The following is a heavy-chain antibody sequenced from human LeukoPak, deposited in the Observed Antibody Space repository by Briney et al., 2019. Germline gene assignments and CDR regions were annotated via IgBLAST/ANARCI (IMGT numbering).Heavy chain of an antibody. Sequence: SETLSLTCTVSGGSISSYYWSWIRQPPGKGLEWIGSIYYSGSTYYNPSLKSRVTISVDTSKNQFSLKLSSVTAADTAVYYCARISRIQLWNRPYFDYWGQGTLVTVSS. D-gene: IGHD5-18*01. CDR3: ARISRIQLWNRPYFDY. V-gene: IGHV4-59*12. J-gene: IGHJ4*02. CDR1: GGSISSYY. CDR2: IYYSGST.